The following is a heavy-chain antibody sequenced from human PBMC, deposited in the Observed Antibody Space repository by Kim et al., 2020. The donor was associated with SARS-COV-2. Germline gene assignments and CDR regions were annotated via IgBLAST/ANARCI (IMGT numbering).Heavy chain of an antibody. V-gene: IGHV3-33*01. Sequence: GGSLRLSCAASGFTFSSYGMHWVRQAPGKGLEWVAVIWYDGSNKYYADSVKGRFTISRDNSKNTLYLQMNSLRAEDTAVYYCARDFWTMVRGVINPDYWGQGTLVTVSS. CDR3: ARDFWTMVRGVINPDY. CDR2: IWYDGSNK. J-gene: IGHJ4*02. D-gene: IGHD3-10*01. CDR1: GFTFSSYG.